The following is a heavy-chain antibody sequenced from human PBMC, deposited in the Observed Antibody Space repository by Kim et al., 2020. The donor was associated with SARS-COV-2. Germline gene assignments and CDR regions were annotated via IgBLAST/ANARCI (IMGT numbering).Heavy chain of an antibody. CDR3: ARHERRQLAFDY. Sequence: SETLSLTCTVSGGSISSSSYYWGWIRQPPGKGLEWIGSIYYSGSTYYNPSLKSRVTISVDTSKNQFSLKLSSVTAADTAVYYCARHERRQLAFDYWGQGTLVIVSS. J-gene: IGHJ4*02. V-gene: IGHV4-39*01. D-gene: IGHD6-13*01. CDR2: IYYSGST. CDR1: GGSISSSSYY.